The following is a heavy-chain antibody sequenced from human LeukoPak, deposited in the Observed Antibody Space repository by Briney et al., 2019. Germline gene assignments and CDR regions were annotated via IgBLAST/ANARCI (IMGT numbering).Heavy chain of an antibody. J-gene: IGHJ3*01. CDR3: AKDNKGGAFDF. V-gene: IGHV3-30*02. Sequence: GGSLRLSCAASGFTLSSYVMHGVRQAPGKGLEWVATVWYDGTDKYYADSAQGRFTISRDNSENTLNLQMNGLTVDDTAIYYCAKDNKGGAFDFWGQGTMVTVSS. D-gene: IGHD1-26*01. CDR2: VWYDGTDK. CDR1: GFTLSSYV.